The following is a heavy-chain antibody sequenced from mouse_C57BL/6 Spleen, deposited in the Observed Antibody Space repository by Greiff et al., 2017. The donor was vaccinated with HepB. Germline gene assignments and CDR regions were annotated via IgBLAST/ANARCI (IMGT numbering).Heavy chain of an antibody. CDR1: GFTFSSYG. Sequence: EVQLVESGGDLVKPGGSLKLSCAASGFTFSSYGMSWVRQTPDKRLEWVATISSGGSYTYYPDSVKGRFTISRDNAKNTLYLQMSSLKSEDTAMYYGARQPTMVTDEAWFAYWGQGTLVTVSA. D-gene: IGHD2-2*01. CDR2: ISSGGSYT. V-gene: IGHV5-6*01. J-gene: IGHJ3*01. CDR3: ARQPTMVTDEAWFAY.